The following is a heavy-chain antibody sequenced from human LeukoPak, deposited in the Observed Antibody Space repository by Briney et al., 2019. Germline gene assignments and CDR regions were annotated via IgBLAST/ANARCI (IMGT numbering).Heavy chain of an antibody. D-gene: IGHD5-18*01. CDR2: INSDGSST. V-gene: IGHV3-74*01. J-gene: IGHJ6*04. CDR1: GFTFSSYW. CDR3: ARAGYSYGPLGV. Sequence: PGGSLRLSCAASGFTFSSYWMHWVRQAPGKGLVWVSRINSDGSSTSYADSVKGRFTNSRDNAKNTLYLQMNSLRAEDTAVYYCARAGYSYGPLGVWGKGTTVTVSS.